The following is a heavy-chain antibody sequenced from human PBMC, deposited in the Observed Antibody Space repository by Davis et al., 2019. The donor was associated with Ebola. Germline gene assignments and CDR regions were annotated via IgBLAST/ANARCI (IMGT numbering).Heavy chain of an antibody. CDR2: IIPIFGTA. J-gene: IGHJ4*02. CDR1: GYTFTSYG. D-gene: IGHD2-15*01. Sequence: SVKVSCKASGYTFTSYGISWVRQAPGQGLEWMGGIIPIFGTANYAQKFQGRVTITADESTSTAYMELSSLRSEDTAVYYCARDRSYCSGGSCYGSVYFDYWGQGTLVTVSS. V-gene: IGHV1-69*13. CDR3: ARDRSYCSGGSCYGSVYFDY.